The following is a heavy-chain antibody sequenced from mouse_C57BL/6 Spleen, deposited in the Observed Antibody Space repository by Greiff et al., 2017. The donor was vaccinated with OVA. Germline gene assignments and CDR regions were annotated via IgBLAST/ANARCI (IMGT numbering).Heavy chain of an antibody. Sequence: QVQLKQSGAELVKPGASVKISCKASGYAFSSYWMNWVKQRPGKGLEWIGQIYPGDGDTNYNGKFKGKATLTADKSSSTAYMQLSSLTSEDSAVYFCARSDYYGSSYDWGQGTTLTVSS. J-gene: IGHJ2*01. CDR3: ARSDYYGSSYD. CDR1: GYAFSSYW. CDR2: IYPGDGDT. D-gene: IGHD1-1*01. V-gene: IGHV1-80*01.